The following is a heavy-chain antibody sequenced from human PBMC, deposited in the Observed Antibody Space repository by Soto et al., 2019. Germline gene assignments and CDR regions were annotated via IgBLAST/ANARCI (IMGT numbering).Heavy chain of an antibody. CDR1: GFSFGDYA. D-gene: IGHD2-2*01. J-gene: IGHJ5*02. V-gene: IGHV3-49*03. CDR3: TRAGGASMNWFDP. CDR2: VRSKAYGGTT. Sequence: PGGSLRLSCTGSGFSFGDYAMSWFRQAQGKGPEWVGFVRSKAYGGTTEYAASVKGRFTFSRDDSKSIAYLQMNSLKTEDTAVYYCTRAGGASMNWFDPWGQGTLVTVSS.